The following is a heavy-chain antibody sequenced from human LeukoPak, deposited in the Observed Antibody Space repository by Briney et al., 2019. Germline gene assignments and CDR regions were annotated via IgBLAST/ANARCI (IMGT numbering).Heavy chain of an antibody. Sequence: GGSLRLSCSASGFPFSSYAMHWVRQAPGKGLEYVSAISDSGGSTYYADSVKGRFTISRDNSKNTLYLQMSSLRAEDTAVYYCAKSKAETDFDWFDPWGQGTLVTVSS. CDR1: GFPFSSYA. D-gene: IGHD6-6*01. V-gene: IGHV3-64D*09. CDR3: AKSKAETDFDWFDP. CDR2: ISDSGGST. J-gene: IGHJ5*02.